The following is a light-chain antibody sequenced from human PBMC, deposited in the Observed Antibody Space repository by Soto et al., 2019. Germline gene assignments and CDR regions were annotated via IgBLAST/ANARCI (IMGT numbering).Light chain of an antibody. CDR2: DAS. J-gene: IGKJ5*01. V-gene: IGKV1-33*01. CDR1: QDISNS. Sequence: DIHMTQSPSSLSASIGDRVTISLQASQDISNSLNWYQQKPGKAPKLLIYDASNLETGVPSRFSGSGSGTDFTFTISSLQPEDIATYYCQHCDSLPLTFGQGTRLEIK. CDR3: QHCDSLPLT.